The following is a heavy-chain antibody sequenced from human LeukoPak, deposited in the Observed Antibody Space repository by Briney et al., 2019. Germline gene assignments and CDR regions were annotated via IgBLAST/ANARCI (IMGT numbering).Heavy chain of an antibody. J-gene: IGHJ6*03. V-gene: IGHV4-34*01. CDR3: ARWGVVTQRGVHYHYSMDV. D-gene: IGHD4-23*01. CDR1: GGSFSDHS. Sequence: SETLSLTCGIYGGSFSDHSWNWIRQPPGKGAEWIWEINHSGTTEYNPSLKSRVTISADRSKNQFSLNLTSVTAADTAVYYCARWGVVTQRGVHYHYSMDVWDNGTTFTVSS. CDR2: INHSGTT.